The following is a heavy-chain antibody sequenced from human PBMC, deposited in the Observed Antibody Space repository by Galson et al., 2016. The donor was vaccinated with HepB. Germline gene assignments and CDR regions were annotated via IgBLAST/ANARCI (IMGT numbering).Heavy chain of an antibody. CDR1: GFAFSDYW. CDR2: VRNDGVTA. Sequence: SLRLSCAASGFAFSDYWMNWVRQTPEKGLVWVARVRNDGVTATYGDFVKGRFTISRDKAENTLYLQMHTLRADDTAVYYCARGSRAGYKGTFDLWGQGTLVTVSS. J-gene: IGHJ3*01. D-gene: IGHD2-2*02. V-gene: IGHV3-74*01. CDR3: ARGSRAGYKGTFDL.